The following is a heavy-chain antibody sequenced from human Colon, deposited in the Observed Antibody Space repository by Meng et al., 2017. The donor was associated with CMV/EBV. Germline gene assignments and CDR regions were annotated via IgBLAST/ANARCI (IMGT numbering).Heavy chain of an antibody. V-gene: IGHV3-21*01. D-gene: IGHD3-10*01. J-gene: IGHJ4*02. CDR1: GFNLNTYS. CDR3: ARGGSRSYFFDN. CDR2: ISISNSYI. Sequence: SCAASGFNLNTYSMNWLRQAPGRGLEWVASISISNSYIYYADSVKGRCTISRDNAKNSSSLHMNSLRAEDTAIYYCARGGSRSYFFDNWGQGTLVTVSS.